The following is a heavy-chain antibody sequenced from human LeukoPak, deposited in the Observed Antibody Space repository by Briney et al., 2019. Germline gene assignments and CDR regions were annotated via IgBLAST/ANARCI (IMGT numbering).Heavy chain of an antibody. CDR1: GGTFSSYA. CDR2: IIPIFGTA. D-gene: IGHD3-22*01. Sequence: SVKVSCKASGGTFSSYAISWVRQAPGQGREWVGGIIPIFGTANYAQKFQGRVTITTDESTSTAYMELSSLRSEDTAVYYCARGPYDSSGYDYYYYYMDVWGKGTTVTVSS. CDR3: ARGPYDSSGYDYYYYYMDV. V-gene: IGHV1-69*05. J-gene: IGHJ6*03.